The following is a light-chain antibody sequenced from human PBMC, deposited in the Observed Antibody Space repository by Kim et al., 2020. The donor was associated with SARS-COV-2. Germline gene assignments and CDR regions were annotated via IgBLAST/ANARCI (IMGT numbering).Light chain of an antibody. CDR2: DVR. V-gene: IGLV2-14*03. Sequence: GQSITISCTGTSSDVGAYKYVSWYQQHPGKAPKLMIYDVRNRPSGVSNRFSGSKSGNTASLTISGLQTEDEAEYYCSSYTTSGTLLYGGGTKLTVL. CDR1: SSDVGAYKY. CDR3: SSYTTSGTLL. J-gene: IGLJ3*02.